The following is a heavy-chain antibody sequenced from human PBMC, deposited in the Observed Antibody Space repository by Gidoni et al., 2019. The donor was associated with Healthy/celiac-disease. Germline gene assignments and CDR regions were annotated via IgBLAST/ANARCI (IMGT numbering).Heavy chain of an antibody. Sequence: EVQLLESGGGLVQPGGSLRLSCAASGFTFSSYAMSWVRQAPGKGLEWVSAISGSGGSTYYADSVKGRFTISRDNSKNTLYLQMNSLRAEDTAVYYCAKDHEMYSSGWYLLQLFAFDIWGQGTMVTVSS. CDR1: GFTFSSYA. J-gene: IGHJ3*02. D-gene: IGHD6-19*01. CDR3: AKDHEMYSSGWYLLQLFAFDI. V-gene: IGHV3-23*01. CDR2: ISGSGGST.